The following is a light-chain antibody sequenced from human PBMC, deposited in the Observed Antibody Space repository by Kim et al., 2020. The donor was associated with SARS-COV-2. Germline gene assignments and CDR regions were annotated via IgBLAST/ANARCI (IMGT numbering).Light chain of an antibody. J-gene: IGLJ2*01. CDR3: AAWGDSLNAVV. CDR1: SSNIGSNP. CDR2: SNN. V-gene: IGLV1-44*01. Sequence: GQRVTISCSGSSSNIGSNPVNCYQQFPGTAPKLLLYSNNQRPSGVPDRFSGSKSGTSASLAISGLQSEDEADYYCAAWGDSLNAVVFGGGTQLTVL.